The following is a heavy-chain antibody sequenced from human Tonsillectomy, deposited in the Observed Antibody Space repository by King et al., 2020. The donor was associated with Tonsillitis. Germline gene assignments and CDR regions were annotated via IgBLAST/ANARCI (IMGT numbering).Heavy chain of an antibody. Sequence: VQLVESGGGLVQPGRSLRLSCAASGFTFDDYAMHWVRQATGKGLEWVSGISWNSGSIGYADSVKGRFTISRDNAKNSLYLQMNSLRAEDTALYYCAKDTAYDILTGSGSFDYWGQGTLVTVSS. D-gene: IGHD3-9*01. CDR3: AKDTAYDILTGSGSFDY. CDR1: GFTFDDYA. V-gene: IGHV3-9*01. J-gene: IGHJ4*02. CDR2: ISWNSGSI.